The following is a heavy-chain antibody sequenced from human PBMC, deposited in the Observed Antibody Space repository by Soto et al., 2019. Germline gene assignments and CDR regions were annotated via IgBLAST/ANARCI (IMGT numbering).Heavy chain of an antibody. V-gene: IGHV3-30-3*01. CDR1: GFTFSSYA. J-gene: IGHJ6*02. Sequence: LSLTCAASGFTFSSYAMHWVRQAPGKGLEWVAVISYDGSNKYYADSVKGRFTISRDNSKNTLYLQMNSLRAEDTAVYYCARERTGTTRNYYYYGMDVWGQGTTVTVSS. CDR3: ARERTGTTRNYYYYGMDV. D-gene: IGHD1-1*01. CDR2: ISYDGSNK.